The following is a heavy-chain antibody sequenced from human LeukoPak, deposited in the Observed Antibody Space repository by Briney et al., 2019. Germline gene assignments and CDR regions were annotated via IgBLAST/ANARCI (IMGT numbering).Heavy chain of an antibody. D-gene: IGHD3-3*01. V-gene: IGHV1-2*02. J-gene: IGHJ6*02. CDR3: ARPITDYDSYGMDV. Sequence: ASVKVSCKASGYTFTGYYMHWVRQAPGQELEWMGWINPNSGGTNYAQKFQGRVTMTRDTSISTAYMELSRLRSDDTAVYYCARPITDYDSYGMDVWGQGTTVTVSS. CDR1: GYTFTGYY. CDR2: INPNSGGT.